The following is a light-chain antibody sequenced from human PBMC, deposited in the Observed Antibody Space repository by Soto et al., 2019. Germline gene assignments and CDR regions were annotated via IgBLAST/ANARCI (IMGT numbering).Light chain of an antibody. V-gene: IGKV3D-15*01. CDR1: QSINTN. CDR2: GAS. J-gene: IGKJ4*01. Sequence: EVVLTQSPATLSVSPGARATLSCRASQSINTNLAWYQHKPGQAPRLLIFGASTRATGIPARFGGSGSGTEFTLTISSLQSEDFAVYYCQQYSHWFTLGGGTKVEIK. CDR3: QQYSHWFT.